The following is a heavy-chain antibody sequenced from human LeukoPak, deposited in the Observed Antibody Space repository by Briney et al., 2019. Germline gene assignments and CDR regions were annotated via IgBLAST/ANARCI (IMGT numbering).Heavy chain of an antibody. Sequence: PSETLSLTCAVYGGSFSGYYWSWIRQPPGKGLEWIGEINHSGSTNYNPSLKSRVTISVDTSKNQFSLKLSSVTAADTAVYYCARDLGHCTNGVCHTRFDYWGQGTLVAVSS. CDR3: ARDLGHCTNGVCHTRFDY. CDR1: GGSFSGYY. V-gene: IGHV4-34*01. CDR2: INHSGST. J-gene: IGHJ4*02. D-gene: IGHD2-8*01.